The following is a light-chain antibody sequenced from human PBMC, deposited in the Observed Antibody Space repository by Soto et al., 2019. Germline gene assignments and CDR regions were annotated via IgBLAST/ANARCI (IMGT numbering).Light chain of an antibody. J-gene: IGKJ5*01. Sequence: EIVMTQSPATLSVPPGDRATLSCRASESVRSNLAWYQQKPGQAPRLLIYGASIRAADDPARFSGSGSGTEFTLTISTLQSEDFAVYYCQQYYDWPTITFGQGTRLE. CDR2: GAS. V-gene: IGKV3-15*01. CDR3: QQYYDWPTIT. CDR1: ESVRSN.